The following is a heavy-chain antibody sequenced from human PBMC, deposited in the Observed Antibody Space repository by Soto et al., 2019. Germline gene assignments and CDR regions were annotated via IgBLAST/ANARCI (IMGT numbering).Heavy chain of an antibody. CDR1: GGSISSYY. CDR3: ARASVDYDYIMDV. J-gene: IGHJ6*04. V-gene: IGHV4-59*01. D-gene: IGHD3-16*01. Sequence: PEETLSLTCTVSGGSISSYYWSWIRQPPGKGLEWIGYIYYSGSTNYNPSLKSRVTISVDTSKNQFSLKLSSVTAADTAVYYCARASVDYDYIMDVWGKGTTVTVSS. CDR2: IYYSGST.